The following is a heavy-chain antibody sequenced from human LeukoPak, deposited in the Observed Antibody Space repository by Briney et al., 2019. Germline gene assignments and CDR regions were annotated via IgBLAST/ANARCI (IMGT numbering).Heavy chain of an antibody. D-gene: IGHD2-15*01. Sequence: ASVKVSCKASGYTFAGYYMHWVRQAPGQGLEWMGWINPNSGGTNYAQKFQGRVTMTRDTSISTAYMELSRLRSDDTAVFSCARDCSGGSCLDYWGQGTLVTVSS. V-gene: IGHV1-2*02. CDR3: ARDCSGGSCLDY. J-gene: IGHJ4*02. CDR2: INPNSGGT. CDR1: GYTFAGYY.